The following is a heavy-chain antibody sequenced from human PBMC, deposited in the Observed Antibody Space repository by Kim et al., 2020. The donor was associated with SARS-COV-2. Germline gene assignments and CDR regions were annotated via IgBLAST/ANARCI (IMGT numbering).Heavy chain of an antibody. V-gene: IGHV1-3*01. D-gene: IGHD3-10*01. CDR1: GYTFTSYA. Sequence: ASVKVSCKASGYTFTSYAMHWVRQAPGQRLEWMGWINAGNGNTKYSQKFQGRVTITRDTSASTAYMELSSLRSEDTAVYYCARVYGSGNDDAFDIWGQGTMVTVSS. CDR2: INAGNGNT. J-gene: IGHJ3*02. CDR3: ARVYGSGNDDAFDI.